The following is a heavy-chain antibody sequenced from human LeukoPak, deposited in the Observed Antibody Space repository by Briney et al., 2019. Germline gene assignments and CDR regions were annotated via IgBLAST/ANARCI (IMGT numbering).Heavy chain of an antibody. V-gene: IGHV4-59*01. CDR1: GGSISSYY. CDR3: ARGNIAAAVDY. D-gene: IGHD6-13*01. Sequence: SQTLSLTCTVSGGSISSYYWSWIRQPPGKGLEWIGYIYYSGSTNYSPSLKSRVTISVDTSKNQFSLKLSSVTAADTAVYYCARGNIAAAVDYWGQGTLVTVSS. J-gene: IGHJ4*02. CDR2: IYYSGST.